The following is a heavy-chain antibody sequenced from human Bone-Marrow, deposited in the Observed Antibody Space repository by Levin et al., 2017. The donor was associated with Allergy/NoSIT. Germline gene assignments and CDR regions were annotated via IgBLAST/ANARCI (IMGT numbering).Heavy chain of an antibody. CDR1: GYIFTDYW. V-gene: IGHV5-51*01. CDR3: AGRDVVVPSARRDGFDI. D-gene: IGHD2-15*01. Sequence: KSGESLKISCQVSGYIFTDYWFGWVRQIPGKGLEWMGMIYPDDSDVRYSPSFQGQVTISADKSISTAYLQWSSLKASDTAMYFCAGRDVVVPSARRDGFDIWGQGTQVTVS. CDR2: IYPDDSDV. J-gene: IGHJ3*02.